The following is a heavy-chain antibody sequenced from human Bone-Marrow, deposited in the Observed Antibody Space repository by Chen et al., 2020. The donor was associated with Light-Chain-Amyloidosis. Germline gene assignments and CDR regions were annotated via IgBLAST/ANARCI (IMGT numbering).Heavy chain of an antibody. Sequence: EVKKPGESLKISCKGSGYTFPNYWIGWVRQMPGKGLEWMGAIYPDDSDARYSPSFEGQVTISADKSITTAYLQWRSLKASDTAMYYCARRRDGYNFDYWGQGTLVTVSS. CDR2: IYPDDSDA. CDR1: GYTFPNYW. CDR3: ARRRDGYNFDY. V-gene: IGHV5-51*01. J-gene: IGHJ4*02. D-gene: IGHD5-12*01.